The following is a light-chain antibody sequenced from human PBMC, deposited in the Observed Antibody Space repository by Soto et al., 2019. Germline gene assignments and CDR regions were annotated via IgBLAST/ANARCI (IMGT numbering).Light chain of an antibody. Sequence: SVLTQPPSASGTPGQRVIISCSGSSSNIEKNYVYWYQQFPGTAPKLLIYRSDQRPSGVPDRFSGSKSGTSASLAISGLRSEDEADYYCAAWDDSLSGPVFGGGTKLTVL. CDR2: RSD. CDR1: SSNIEKNY. CDR3: AAWDDSLSGPV. V-gene: IGLV1-47*01. J-gene: IGLJ2*01.